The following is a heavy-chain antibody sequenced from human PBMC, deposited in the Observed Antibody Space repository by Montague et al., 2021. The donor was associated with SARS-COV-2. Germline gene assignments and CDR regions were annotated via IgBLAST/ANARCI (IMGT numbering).Heavy chain of an antibody. Sequence: SLRLSWAASGFTFSSHDMHWVRQSPGNGLQWVSAIGTAGDTYYECSVEGRFTISREDAKSSLSLQMTSLTAGDTAVYYCARAHADSVYHFWSDSVTSTSLDVWGKGTAVTVSS. V-gene: IGHV3-13*01. J-gene: IGHJ6*04. CDR3: ARAHADSVYHFWSDSVTSTSLDV. CDR2: IGTAGDT. D-gene: IGHD3-3*01. CDR1: GFTFSSHD.